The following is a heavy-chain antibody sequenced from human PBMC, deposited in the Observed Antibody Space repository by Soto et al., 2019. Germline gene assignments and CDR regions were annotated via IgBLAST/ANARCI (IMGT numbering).Heavy chain of an antibody. Sequence: PSETLSLTCTVSGGSICSYYWSWIRQPPGKGLEWIGYIYYSGSTNYNPSLKSRVTISVDTSKNQFSLKLSSVTAADTAVYYCARGEDYYDSSGYYTFDYWGQGTLVTVSS. CDR1: GGSICSYY. J-gene: IGHJ4*02. CDR2: IYYSGST. D-gene: IGHD3-22*01. CDR3: ARGEDYYDSSGYYTFDY. V-gene: IGHV4-59*01.